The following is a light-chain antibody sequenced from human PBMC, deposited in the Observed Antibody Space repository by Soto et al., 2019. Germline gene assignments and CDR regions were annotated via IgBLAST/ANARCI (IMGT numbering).Light chain of an antibody. V-gene: IGKV1-39*01. CDR1: QGISTF. CDR3: QQSYALVRT. J-gene: IGKJ4*01. Sequence: DIQMTQSPSSLSTSVLERVTITCRASQGISTFLNGYQQKPGKAPRLLIYAASRLQSGVPARFSGSGVETDFTLTITSLQPEDFGIYYCQQSYALVRTFGGGTKVDIK. CDR2: AAS.